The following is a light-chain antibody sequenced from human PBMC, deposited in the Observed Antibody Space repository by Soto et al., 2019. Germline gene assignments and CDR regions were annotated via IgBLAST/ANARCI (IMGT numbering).Light chain of an antibody. CDR1: QSVGNN. J-gene: IGKJ4*01. CDR3: QQYGDWPLA. Sequence: EIVVTQSPATLSVSQGERATLSCRASQSVGNNFAWYQQKPGQAPRLLIFATSTRATGVPARLSGSGSGGEFSLTISSLQSEDFAVYYGQQYGDWPLAFGGVAKVE. V-gene: IGKV3-15*01. CDR2: ATS.